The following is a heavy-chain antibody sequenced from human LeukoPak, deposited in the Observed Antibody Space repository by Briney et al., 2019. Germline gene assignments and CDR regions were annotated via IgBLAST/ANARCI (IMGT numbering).Heavy chain of an antibody. V-gene: IGHV3-30-3*01. CDR2: ISYDGSNK. CDR1: GFTFSSYA. J-gene: IGHJ4*02. D-gene: IGHD3-22*01. CDR3: ARGIGYYDSSGYSDY. Sequence: PGGSLRLSCAASGFTFSSYAMHWVRQAPGKGLEWVAVISYDGSNKYYADSVKGRFTISRDNSKNTLYLQMNSLRAEDTAVYYCARGIGYYDSSGYSDYWGQGTLVTVSS.